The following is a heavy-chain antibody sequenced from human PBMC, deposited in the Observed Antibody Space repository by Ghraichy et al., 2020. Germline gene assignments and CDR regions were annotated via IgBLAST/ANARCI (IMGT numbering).Heavy chain of an antibody. CDR3: VREGNWNFDY. Sequence: LSLTCAASGFTFSRSRMHWVRQAPGKGMVWVSRINSGGSSKIYADSVKGRFTIARDDDKNTRYLQMDRLRAEDTAVYYWVREGNWNFDYWGQGTLVTVAS. J-gene: IGHJ4*02. V-gene: IGHV3-74*01. CDR2: INSGGSSK. CDR1: GFTFSRSR. D-gene: IGHD1-1*01.